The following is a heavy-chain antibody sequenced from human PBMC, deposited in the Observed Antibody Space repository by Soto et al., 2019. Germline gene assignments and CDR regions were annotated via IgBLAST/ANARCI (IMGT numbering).Heavy chain of an antibody. CDR3: ARDRRIAAAADFYFDS. CDR2: ISSRTNTV. V-gene: IGHV3-48*01. Sequence: EVQLVESGGGLVQPGGSLRLSCAASGFTFSAYSMNWVRQAPGKGQEWVSYISSRTNTVYYAVSVQGRFTISRDDAKNSLYLQTHSLRAEDTAVYYCARDRRIAAAADFYFDSWGQGTLVTVSS. J-gene: IGHJ4*02. CDR1: GFTFSAYS. D-gene: IGHD6-13*01.